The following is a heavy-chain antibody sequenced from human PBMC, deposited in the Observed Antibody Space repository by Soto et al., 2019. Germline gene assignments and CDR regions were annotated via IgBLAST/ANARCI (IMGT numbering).Heavy chain of an antibody. Sequence: HPGGSLRLSCAASGFTFSSYGMHWVRQAPGKGLEWVAVISYDGSNKYYADSVKGRFTISRDNSKNTLYLQMNSLRAEDTAVYYCAKLRGPEGYFDYWGQGTLVTVSS. CDR2: ISYDGSNK. V-gene: IGHV3-30*18. CDR1: GFTFSSYG. J-gene: IGHJ4*02. CDR3: AKLRGPEGYFDY.